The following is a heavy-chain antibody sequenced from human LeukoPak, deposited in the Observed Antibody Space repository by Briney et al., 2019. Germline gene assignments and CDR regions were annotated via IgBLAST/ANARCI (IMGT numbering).Heavy chain of an antibody. CDR3: ARDVGFQIDY. CDR1: GFTFSNYW. Sequence: PGGSLRLSCTASGFTFSNYWMHWVRQAPGKELVWVSHIHSDGRNTTYSDSVKGRFTISRDNAKNTLYLQMNSLRAEDTAVYYCARDVGFQIDYWGQGTLVTVSS. D-gene: IGHD1-26*01. V-gene: IGHV3-74*01. J-gene: IGHJ4*02. CDR2: IHSDGRNT.